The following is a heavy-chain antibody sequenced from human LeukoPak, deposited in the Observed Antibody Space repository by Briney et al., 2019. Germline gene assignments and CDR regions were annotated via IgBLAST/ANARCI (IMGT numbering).Heavy chain of an antibody. CDR3: AREGHDSSGYYSNWFDP. Sequence: SQTLSLTCTVSGVSISSGDYYWSWIRQPPGKGLEWIGYTYYSGSTYYNPSLKSRVTISVDTSKNQFSLKLSSVTAADTAVYYCAREGHDSSGYYSNWFDPWGQGTLVTVSS. CDR1: GVSISSGDYY. V-gene: IGHV4-30-4*01. D-gene: IGHD3-22*01. J-gene: IGHJ5*02. CDR2: TYYSGST.